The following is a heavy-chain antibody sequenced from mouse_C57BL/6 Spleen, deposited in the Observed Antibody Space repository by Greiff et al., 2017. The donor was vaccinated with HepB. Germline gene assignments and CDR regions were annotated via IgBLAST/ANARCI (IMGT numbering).Heavy chain of an antibody. J-gene: IGHJ2*01. CDR3: TTGTDGSSYGY. CDR2: IDPENGDT. CDR1: GFNIKDDY. D-gene: IGHD1-1*01. Sequence: VQLQQSGAELVRPGASVKLSCTASGFNIKDDYMHWVKQRPEQGLEWIGWIDPENGDTEYASKFQGKATITADTSSNPAYLQLSSLTSEDTAVYYCTTGTDGSSYGYWGQGTTLTVSS. V-gene: IGHV14-4*01.